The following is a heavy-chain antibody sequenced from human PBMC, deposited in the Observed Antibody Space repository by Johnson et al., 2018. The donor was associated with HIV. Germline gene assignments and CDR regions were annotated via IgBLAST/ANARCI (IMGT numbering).Heavy chain of an antibody. CDR2: IYSGGST. CDR3: ARDPSATYAFDI. CDR1: GFTFSDYY. V-gene: IGHV3-66*01. Sequence: VQLVESGGGLVKPGGSLRLSCAASGFTFSDYYMSWIRQAPGKGLEWVSVIYSGGSTYYADSVRGRFTISRDNPKNTLYPQMNSLRAEDTAVYYCARDPSATYAFDIWGQGTMVTVSS. J-gene: IGHJ3*02.